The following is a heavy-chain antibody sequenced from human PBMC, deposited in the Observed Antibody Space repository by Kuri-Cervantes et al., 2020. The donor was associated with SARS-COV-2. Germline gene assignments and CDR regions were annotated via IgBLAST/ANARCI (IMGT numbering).Heavy chain of an antibody. CDR3: AKALPGVTIFGVVIMSEGENYYYGMDV. D-gene: IGHD3-3*01. V-gene: IGHV3-23*01. CDR2: ISGSGGST. CDR1: EFTFSSYA. Sequence: GESLKISCAASEFTFSSYAMSWVRQAPGKWLEWVSAISGSGGSTYYADSVKGRFTISRDNSKNTLYLQMNSLRAEDTAVYYCAKALPGVTIFGVVIMSEGENYYYGMDVWGQGTTVTVSS. J-gene: IGHJ6*02.